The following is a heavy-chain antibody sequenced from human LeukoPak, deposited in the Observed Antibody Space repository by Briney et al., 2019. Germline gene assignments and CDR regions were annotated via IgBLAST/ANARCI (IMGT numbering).Heavy chain of an antibody. D-gene: IGHD6-19*01. V-gene: IGHV3-13*01. J-gene: IGHJ4*02. CDR1: GFTFIDYD. Sequence: GGSLRLSCAASGFTFIDYDMHWVRQVIGKGLEWVSAIGIRGDTHYSGSVKGRFTISRENAESSLYLQMNSLRAEDTAVYHCARGGIQVSGIDEFDYWAREPWSPSP. CDR3: ARGGIQVSGIDEFDY. CDR2: IGIRGDT.